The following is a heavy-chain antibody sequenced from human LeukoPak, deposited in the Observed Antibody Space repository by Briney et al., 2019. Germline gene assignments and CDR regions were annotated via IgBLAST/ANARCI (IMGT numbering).Heavy chain of an antibody. Sequence: GGSLRLSCAASGFSFSSYALHWVRQAPGKGLEWVSSICGDDGRTYYADSAKGRFTISRDISKNTLYLQVNGLRVEDTAVYYCAKGAGGSCYSPTDYWGQGTLVTVSS. V-gene: IGHV3-23*01. CDR3: AKGAGGSCYSPTDY. J-gene: IGHJ4*02. CDR1: GFSFSSYA. CDR2: ICGDDGRT. D-gene: IGHD2-21*01.